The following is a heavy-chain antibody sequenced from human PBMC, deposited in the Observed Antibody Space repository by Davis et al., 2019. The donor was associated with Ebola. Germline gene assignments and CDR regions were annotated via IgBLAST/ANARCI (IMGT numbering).Heavy chain of an antibody. CDR2: IKPDGSDK. CDR1: GFNFSDYG. V-gene: IGHV3-7*03. J-gene: IGHJ4*02. CDR3: VKGPLISGPGAC. D-gene: IGHD1-20*01. Sequence: GESLKISCAVSGFNFSDYGIHCSRQAPGKGLEWVATIKPDGSDKAYVDSVKGRFAISRDNAKNSLYLQMDSLRAEDTALYYCVKGPLISGPGACWGQGTLVTVSS.